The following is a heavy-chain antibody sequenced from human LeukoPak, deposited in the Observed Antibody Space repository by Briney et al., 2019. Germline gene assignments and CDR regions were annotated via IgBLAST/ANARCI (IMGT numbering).Heavy chain of an antibody. J-gene: IGHJ4*02. CDR2: IIPIFGTA. V-gene: IGHV1-69*01. Sequence: SVKVSCKASGGTFSSYAISWVRQAPGQGLEWMGGIIPIFGTANYAQKFQGRVTITADESTSTAYMELSSLRSEDTAVYYCARDDLYCSSTSCYQPPPPGLEPDYWGQGTLVTVSS. CDR1: GGTFSSYA. D-gene: IGHD2-2*01. CDR3: ARDDLYCSSTSCYQPPPPGLEPDY.